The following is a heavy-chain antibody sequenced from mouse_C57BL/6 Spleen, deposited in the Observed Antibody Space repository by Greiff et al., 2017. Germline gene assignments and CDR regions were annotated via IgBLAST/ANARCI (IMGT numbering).Heavy chain of an antibody. CDR2: IYPRSGNT. CDR1: GYTFTSYG. J-gene: IGHJ2*01. CDR3: AREGITTGLGDY. D-gene: IGHD1-1*01. V-gene: IGHV1-81*01. Sequence: VKLQESGAELARPGASVKLSCKASGYTFTSYGISWVKQRTGQGLEWIGEIYPRSGNTYYNEKFKGKATLTADKSSSTAYMELRSLTSEDSAVYFCAREGITTGLGDYWGQGTTLTVSS.